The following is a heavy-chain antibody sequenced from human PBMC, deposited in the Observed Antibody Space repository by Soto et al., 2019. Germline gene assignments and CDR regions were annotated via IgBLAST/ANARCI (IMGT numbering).Heavy chain of an antibody. Sequence: SETLSLTCTVSGGSISSYYWSWIRQPPGKGLEWIGYIYYSGNTYYNPSLKSRVTISVDTSKNQFSLKLSSVTAADTAVYYCARSGYSYGYNAFDIWGQGTMVTVSS. V-gene: IGHV4-59*12. CDR3: ARSGYSYGYNAFDI. D-gene: IGHD5-18*01. CDR2: IYYSGNT. J-gene: IGHJ3*02. CDR1: GGSISSYY.